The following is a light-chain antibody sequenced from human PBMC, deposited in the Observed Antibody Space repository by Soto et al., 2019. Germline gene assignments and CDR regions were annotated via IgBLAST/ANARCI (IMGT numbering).Light chain of an antibody. V-gene: IGKV3-20*01. CDR2: GAS. J-gene: IGKJ5*01. Sequence: EIVLTQSPGTLTLSPGEIATPSSRASHSVSRTYLAWYQQKPGQVPRLLIFGASDRATGTPDRFSGSGSGTDFTLTISRLEPEDSAVYYCQQFDDSVTFGQGTRLEIK. CDR1: HSVSRTY. CDR3: QQFDDSVT.